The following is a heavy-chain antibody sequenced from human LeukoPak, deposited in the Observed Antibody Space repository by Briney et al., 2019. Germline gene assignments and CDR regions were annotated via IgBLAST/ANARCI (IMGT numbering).Heavy chain of an antibody. CDR1: GYTFTGYY. CDR3: AKDQGRGYTYGLYYFDY. Sequence: ASVKVSCKASGYTFTGYYMRWVRQAPGQGLEWMGWINPNSGGTNYAQKFQGRVTMTRDTSISTAYMELSGLISDDTAVYYCAKDQGRGYTYGLYYFDYWGQGTLVTVSS. CDR2: INPNSGGT. D-gene: IGHD5-18*01. J-gene: IGHJ4*02. V-gene: IGHV1-2*02.